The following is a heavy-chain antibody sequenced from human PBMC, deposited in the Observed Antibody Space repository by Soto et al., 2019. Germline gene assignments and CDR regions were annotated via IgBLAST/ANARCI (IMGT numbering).Heavy chain of an antibody. V-gene: IGHV3-23*01. J-gene: IGHJ4*02. D-gene: IGHD6-6*01. CDR3: ATRRSSSTFDY. CDR2: ISGSDDST. Sequence: EVQLLESGGGLVQPGESLRLSCAASGFTFSSYAMSWVRQAPGKGLEWVSVISGSDDSTYYADSVKGRFTISRDNSKNKRYLQMNSLRAEDTAVYDCATRRSSSTFDYWGQGTLVTVSS. CDR1: GFTFSSYA.